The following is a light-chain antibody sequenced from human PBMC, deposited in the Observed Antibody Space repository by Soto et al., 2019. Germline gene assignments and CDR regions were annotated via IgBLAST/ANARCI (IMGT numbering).Light chain of an antibody. CDR1: QSVLYSSINKNY. CDR2: WAS. Sequence: DIVMTQSPDSLAVSLGERATINCKSSQSVLYSSINKNYLAWYQQKPGQSPELLIYWASTRESGVPDRFSGSGSGTDFTLTISSLQAGDVAVYYCQQYYTIPLTFGGGTRVEIK. J-gene: IGKJ4*01. V-gene: IGKV4-1*01. CDR3: QQYYTIPLT.